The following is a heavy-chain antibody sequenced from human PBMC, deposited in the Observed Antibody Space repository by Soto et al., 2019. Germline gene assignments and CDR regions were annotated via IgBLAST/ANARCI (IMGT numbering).Heavy chain of an antibody. D-gene: IGHD3-10*01. Sequence: GGSLRLSCAASGFTFSSYAMHWVRQAPGKGLEWVAVISYDGSNKYYADSVKGRFTISRDNAKNTLYLQMNSLRAEDTAVYYCARELGGSGLYYYYGMDVWGQGTTVTVSS. V-gene: IGHV3-30-3*01. CDR1: GFTFSSYA. CDR3: ARELGGSGLYYYYGMDV. CDR2: ISYDGSNK. J-gene: IGHJ6*02.